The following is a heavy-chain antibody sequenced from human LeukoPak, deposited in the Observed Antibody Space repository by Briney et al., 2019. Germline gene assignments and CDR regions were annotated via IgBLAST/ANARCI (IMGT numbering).Heavy chain of an antibody. D-gene: IGHD4-23*01. CDR2: IKYDGSEE. J-gene: IGHJ4*02. V-gene: IGHV3-7*03. CDR1: GLTFSGQW. Sequence: PGGSLRLSCAASGLTFSGQWMNWVRQAPGQGLEWVANIKYDGSEEYYADSVKGRFTISRDNSKNTLYLQMNSLRAEDTAVYYCAKDSNAEGNQHKDSWGQGTLVTVSS. CDR3: AKDSNAEGNQHKDS.